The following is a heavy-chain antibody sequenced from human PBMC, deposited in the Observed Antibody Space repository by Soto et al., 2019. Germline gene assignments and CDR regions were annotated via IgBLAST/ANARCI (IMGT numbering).Heavy chain of an antibody. J-gene: IGHJ6*02. CDR2: ISAYNGNT. Sequence: ASVKVSCKASGYTFTSYGISWVRQAPGQGLEWMGWISAYNGNTNYAQKLQGRVTMTTDTSTSTAYMELRSLRSDDTAVYYCAREGMATVTRYEMAYGMDVWGQGTTFTVSS. D-gene: IGHD4-17*01. CDR1: GYTFTSYG. V-gene: IGHV1-18*01. CDR3: AREGMATVTRYEMAYGMDV.